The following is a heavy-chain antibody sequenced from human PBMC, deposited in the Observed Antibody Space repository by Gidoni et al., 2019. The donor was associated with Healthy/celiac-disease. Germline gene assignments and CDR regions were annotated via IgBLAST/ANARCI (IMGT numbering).Heavy chain of an antibody. CDR2: INAGNGNT. V-gene: IGHV1-3*01. J-gene: IGHJ6*03. Sequence: QVQLVQSGAEVTKPGASVKVSCKASGYTFTSYAMHWVRQAPGQGLEWMGWINAGNGNTKYSQKFQGRVTITRDTSASTAYMELSSLRSEDTAVYYCAREIDWLSPSYYMDVWGKGTTVTVSS. CDR3: AREIDWLSPSYYMDV. D-gene: IGHD3-9*01. CDR1: GYTFTSYA.